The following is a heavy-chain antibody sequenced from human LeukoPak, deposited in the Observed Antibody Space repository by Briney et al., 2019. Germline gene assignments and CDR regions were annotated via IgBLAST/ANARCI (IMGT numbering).Heavy chain of an antibody. CDR3: ARDGTGYSSGWYYWYFDL. J-gene: IGHJ2*01. D-gene: IGHD6-19*01. V-gene: IGHV1-2*02. CDR1: GYTFTGYY. CDR2: INPNSGGT. Sequence: ASVKVSCKASGYTFTGYYMHWVRQAPGQGFEWMGWINPNSGGTNYAQKFQGRVTMTRDTSISTAYMELRRLRSDDTAVYYCARDGTGYSSGWYYWYFDLWGRGTLATVSS.